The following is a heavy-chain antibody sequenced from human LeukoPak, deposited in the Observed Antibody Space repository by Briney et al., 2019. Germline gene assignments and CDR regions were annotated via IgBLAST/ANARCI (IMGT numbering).Heavy chain of an antibody. CDR2: IIPIFGTA. J-gene: IGHJ4*02. CDR1: GGTFSSYA. V-gene: IGHV1-69*13. Sequence: GASVKVSCKASGGTFSSYAISWVRQAPGQGLEWMGGIIPIFGTANYAQKFQGRVTITADESTSTAYMELSSLRSEDTAVYYCARHRPHYSNSVPLDYWGQGTLVTVSS. D-gene: IGHD4-11*01. CDR3: ARHRPHYSNSVPLDY.